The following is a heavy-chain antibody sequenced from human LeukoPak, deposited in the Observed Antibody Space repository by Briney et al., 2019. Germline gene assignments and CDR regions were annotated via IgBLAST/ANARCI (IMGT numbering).Heavy chain of an antibody. J-gene: IGHJ4*02. CDR3: ARLWSGYGYYFDY. D-gene: IGHD3-3*01. Sequence: SVKVSCKASGGTFSSYAISWVRQAPGQGLEWMGGIIPIFGTANYAQKFQGRVTITTDESTSTAYMELSSLRSEDTAVYYCARLWSGYGYYFDYWGQGTLVSVSS. CDR2: IIPIFGTA. V-gene: IGHV1-69*05. CDR1: GGTFSSYA.